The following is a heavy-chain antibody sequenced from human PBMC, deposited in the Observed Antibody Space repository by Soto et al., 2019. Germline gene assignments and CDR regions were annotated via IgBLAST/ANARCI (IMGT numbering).Heavy chain of an antibody. CDR2: IYYSGST. D-gene: IGHD3-22*01. CDR3: ARKYYYDSSGYYYAFDI. J-gene: IGHJ3*02. Sequence: PSETLSLTCTVSGGSISSGGYYWSWIRQHPGKGLEWIGYIYYSGSTYYNPSLKSRVTISVDTSKNQFSLKLSSVTAADTAVYYCARKYYYDSSGYYYAFDIWGQGTMVTVSS. CDR1: GGSISSGGYY. V-gene: IGHV4-31*03.